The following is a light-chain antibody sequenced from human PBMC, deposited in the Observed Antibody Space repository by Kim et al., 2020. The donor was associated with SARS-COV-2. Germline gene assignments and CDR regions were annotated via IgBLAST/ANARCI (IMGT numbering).Light chain of an antibody. Sequence: SASIGARVTITCRASQSISGWLAWFQKKPGKAPKLLIYQSSTLESGVPSRFSGSGSGTEFTLTISSLQPDDFATYYCQQYSTYSWTFGQGTKLEI. CDR3: QQYSTYSWT. V-gene: IGKV1-5*03. J-gene: IGKJ1*01. CDR1: QSISGW. CDR2: QSS.